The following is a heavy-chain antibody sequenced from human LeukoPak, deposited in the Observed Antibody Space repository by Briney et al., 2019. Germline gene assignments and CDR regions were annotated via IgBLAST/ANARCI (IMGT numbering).Heavy chain of an antibody. Sequence: GGSLRLSCAASGFTFSSYSMNWVRQAPGKGLEWVSSISSSSSYIYYADSVKGRFTISRDNAKNSLYLQMNSLRAEDTAVYYCATGRRGYSDLDYWGQGTLVTVSS. D-gene: IGHD5-18*01. V-gene: IGHV3-21*01. CDR1: GFTFSSYS. CDR3: ATGRRGYSDLDY. J-gene: IGHJ4*02. CDR2: ISSSSSYI.